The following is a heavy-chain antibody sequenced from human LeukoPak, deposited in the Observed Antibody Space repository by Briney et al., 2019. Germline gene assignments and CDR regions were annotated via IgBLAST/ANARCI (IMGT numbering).Heavy chain of an antibody. CDR3: ARVHTVRGRSVHLDY. D-gene: IGHD2-15*01. V-gene: IGHV3-21*04. CDR1: GFTFSSYS. CDR2: ISSSSSYI. J-gene: IGHJ4*02. Sequence: GGSLRLSCAASGFTFSSYSMNWVRQAPGKGLEWVSSISSSSSYIYYADSVKGRFTISRDNAKNSLYLQMNSLRAEDTAVYYCARVHTVRGRSVHLDYWGQGTLVTVSS.